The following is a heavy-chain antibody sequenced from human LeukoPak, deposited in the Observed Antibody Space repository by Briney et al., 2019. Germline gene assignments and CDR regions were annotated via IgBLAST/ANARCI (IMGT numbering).Heavy chain of an antibody. CDR3: TRSGYRHPYHFDS. Sequence: PGGSLRLSCAASGFAFSSYGMSWVRQAPGKGLEWVSAISGSGSTIYYADSVKGRFTISRDNSKNTLSLQMNSLRVEDTAIHYCTRSGYRHPYHFDSWGQGTLVTVSS. CDR1: GFAFSSYG. D-gene: IGHD3-22*01. CDR2: ISGSGSTI. V-gene: IGHV3-23*01. J-gene: IGHJ4*02.